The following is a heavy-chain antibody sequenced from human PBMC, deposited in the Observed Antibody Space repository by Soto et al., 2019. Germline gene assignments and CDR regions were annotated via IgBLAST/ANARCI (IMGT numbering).Heavy chain of an antibody. D-gene: IGHD2-2*01. CDR3: ARWGCSSTSCYVWGPHHYGIDV. Sequence: PSETLSLTCAVSGGSISSSNWWSWVRQPPGKGLEWVGEIYHSGSTNYNPSLKSRVTVSVDKSKNQFSLKLSSVTAADTAVYYCARWGCSSTSCYVWGPHHYGIDVWGQGTTVTVSS. J-gene: IGHJ6*02. CDR2: IYHSGST. CDR1: GGSISSSNW. V-gene: IGHV4-4*02.